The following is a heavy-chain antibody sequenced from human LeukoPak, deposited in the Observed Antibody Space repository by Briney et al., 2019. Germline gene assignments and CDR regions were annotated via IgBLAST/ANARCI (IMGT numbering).Heavy chain of an antibody. D-gene: IGHD3-10*01. CDR3: ARDDGSGSRDAFDI. Sequence: SETLSLTCTVSGGSISSYYWSWIRQPAGKGLEWIGRIYTSGSTNYNPSLKSRVTMSVDTSKNQFSLKLSSMTAADTAVYYCARDDGSGSRDAFDIWGQGTMVTVSS. CDR2: IYTSGST. J-gene: IGHJ3*02. CDR1: GGSISSYY. V-gene: IGHV4-4*07.